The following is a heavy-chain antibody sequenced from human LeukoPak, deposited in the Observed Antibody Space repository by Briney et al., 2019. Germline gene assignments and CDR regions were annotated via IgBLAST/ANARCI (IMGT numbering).Heavy chain of an antibody. CDR2: IIPIFGTA. CDR1: GGTFSRYA. J-gene: IGHJ4*02. CDR3: ARDAAIYDTGAYYYLW. V-gene: IGHV1-69*13. D-gene: IGHD3-22*01. Sequence: SVKVSCKASGGTFSRYAISWVRQAPGQGLEWMGGIIPIFGTANYAQKFQGRVTITADESSNTAYMELNSLRSEDTAIYYCARDAAIYDTGAYYYLWWGQGTPVTVSS.